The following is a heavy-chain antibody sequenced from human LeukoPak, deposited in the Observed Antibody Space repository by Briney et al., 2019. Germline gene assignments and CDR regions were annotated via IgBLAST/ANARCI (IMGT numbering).Heavy chain of an antibody. CDR3: AREIFNSSGYNGAFDI. Sequence: SETLSLTCTDSGGSISSYYWSWIRQPPGKGLVWIGYIHYSGSTNYSPSLKSRVTISVDTSKNQFSLNLTSVTAADSAVYYCAREIFNSSGYNGAFDIWGQGTMVTVSS. D-gene: IGHD6-19*01. J-gene: IGHJ3*02. CDR1: GGSISSYY. CDR2: IHYSGST. V-gene: IGHV4-59*01.